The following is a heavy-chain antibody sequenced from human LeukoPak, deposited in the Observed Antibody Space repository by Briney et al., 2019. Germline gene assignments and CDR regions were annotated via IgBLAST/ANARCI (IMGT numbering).Heavy chain of an antibody. CDR1: GGSLSSYY. D-gene: IGHD3-10*02. CDR3: ETHTGNSYVRY. J-gene: IGHJ4*02. CDR2: IYTSGST. V-gene: IGHV4-4*07. Sequence: SETLSLTCTVSGGSLSSYYWNWIRQPAGKGLEWIGRIYTSGSTNYNPSLKSRVTMSVDTSKNQFSLKLSSVTAADTAVYYCETHTGNSYVRYWGQGALVTVSS.